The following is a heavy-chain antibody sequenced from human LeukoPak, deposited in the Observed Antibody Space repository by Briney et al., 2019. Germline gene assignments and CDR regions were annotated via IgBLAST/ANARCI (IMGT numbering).Heavy chain of an antibody. J-gene: IGHJ3*02. D-gene: IGHD6-19*01. CDR2: SGTVGDT. CDR3: ARTKPWPNNDVFDM. CDR1: GFTFSRYD. Sequence: GGSLRLSCAASGFTFSRYDMHWVRQITGKGLEWLSNSGTVGDTYYPDSVKGRFTTSRENAKNSVYLQMDSPRVGDTAVYYCARTKPWPNNDVFDMWGQGTLVIVSS. V-gene: IGHV3-13*01.